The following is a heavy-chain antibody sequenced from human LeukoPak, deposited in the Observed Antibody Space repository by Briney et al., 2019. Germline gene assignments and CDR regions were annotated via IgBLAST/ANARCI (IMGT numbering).Heavy chain of an antibody. V-gene: IGHV3-23*01. J-gene: IGHJ5*02. CDR1: GFTFSSYA. D-gene: IGHD6-6*01. CDR2: ISGGAANT. Sequence: QPGGSLRLSCAASGFTFSSYAMNWVRQARGKGLGWVSAISGGAANTYYTDSVKGRFTISRDNAKNSLYLQMNSLRAEDTAVYYCARTEYSSSSWFDPWGQGTLVTVSS. CDR3: ARTEYSSSSWFDP.